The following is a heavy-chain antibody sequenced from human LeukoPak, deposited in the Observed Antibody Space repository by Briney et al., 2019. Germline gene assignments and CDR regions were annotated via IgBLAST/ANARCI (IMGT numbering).Heavy chain of an antibody. Sequence: GGSLRLSCAGSGFTFSDFGMSWVRQAPGKGLEWVSSISGSTKSVYYADSVRGRFTISRDNAQNSLSLQPNSLRVEDTAVYHCARDTYSSGSYNAWGQGTLVIVSS. J-gene: IGHJ4*02. CDR1: GFTFSDFG. D-gene: IGHD1-26*01. V-gene: IGHV3-21*01. CDR2: ISGSTKSV. CDR3: ARDTYSSGSYNA.